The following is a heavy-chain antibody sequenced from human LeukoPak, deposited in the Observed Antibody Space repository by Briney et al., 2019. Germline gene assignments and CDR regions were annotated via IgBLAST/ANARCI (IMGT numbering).Heavy chain of an antibody. Sequence: SETLALTCAVSGGSISSSNWWSWVRQPPGKGLEWIGEIYHSGSTNYNPSLKSRVTISVDKSKNQFSLKLSSVTAADTAVYYCARAGQLVDWFDPWGQGTLVTVSS. CDR1: GGSISSSNW. V-gene: IGHV4-4*02. J-gene: IGHJ5*02. CDR3: ARAGQLVDWFDP. CDR2: IYHSGST. D-gene: IGHD6-13*01.